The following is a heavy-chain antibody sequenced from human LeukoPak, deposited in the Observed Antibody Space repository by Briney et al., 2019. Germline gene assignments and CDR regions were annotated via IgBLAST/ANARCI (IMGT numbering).Heavy chain of an antibody. V-gene: IGHV4-59*01. CDR2: IYYSGST. CDR3: ARALSSAWPNWFDP. J-gene: IGHJ5*02. CDR1: GGSISSYY. D-gene: IGHD6-19*01. Sequence: SETLSLTCTDSGGSISSYYWSWIRQPPGKGLEWIGYIYYSGSTNYNPSLKSRVTISVDTSKKQFSLKLSSVTAADTAVYYCARALSSAWPNWFDPWGQGTLVTVSS.